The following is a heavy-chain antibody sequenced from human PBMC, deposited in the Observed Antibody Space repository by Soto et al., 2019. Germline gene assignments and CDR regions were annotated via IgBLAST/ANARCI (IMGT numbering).Heavy chain of an antibody. CDR3: ASALLDYGDYYFDY. D-gene: IGHD4-17*01. Sequence: QVQLQESGPGLVKPSETLSLTCTVSGGSISSYYWSWIGQPAGKGLEWIGRIYISGSTNYNPSLESRVTMSVDTSKNRFSLKLSSVTAADTAVYYCASALLDYGDYYFDYWGQGTLVSVSS. CDR2: IYISGST. V-gene: IGHV4-4*07. CDR1: GGSISSYY. J-gene: IGHJ4*02.